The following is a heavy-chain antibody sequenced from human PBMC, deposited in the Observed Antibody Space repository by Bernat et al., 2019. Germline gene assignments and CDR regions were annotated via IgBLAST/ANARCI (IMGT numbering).Heavy chain of an antibody. D-gene: IGHD2-15*01. Sequence: QLQLQESGPGLVKPSETLSLTCTVSGGSISSSSYYWGWIRQPPGKGLEWIGSIYYSGSTYYNPSLKSRVTISVDTSKNQFSLKLSYVTAADTAVYYCARNYEGCCGGSCYLHFDYWGQGTLVTVSS. CDR2: IYYSGST. CDR1: GGSISSSSYY. J-gene: IGHJ4*02. V-gene: IGHV4-39*01. CDR3: ARNYEGCCGGSCYLHFDY.